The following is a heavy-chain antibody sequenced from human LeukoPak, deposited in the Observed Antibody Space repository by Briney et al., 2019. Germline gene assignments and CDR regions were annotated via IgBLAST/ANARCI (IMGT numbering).Heavy chain of an antibody. Sequence: GGSLTLSCVASGFIFSNAWMSWVRQAPGKGLEWVGHIKSKTDVGTADYVAPVDGRFTISRDDSKNTLYLQMNSLKIEDTAVYYCTSDRHTAMVQFDYWGQGTLVTVSS. D-gene: IGHD5-18*01. V-gene: IGHV3-15*01. J-gene: IGHJ4*02. CDR2: IKSKTDVGTA. CDR1: GFIFSNAW. CDR3: TSDRHTAMVQFDY.